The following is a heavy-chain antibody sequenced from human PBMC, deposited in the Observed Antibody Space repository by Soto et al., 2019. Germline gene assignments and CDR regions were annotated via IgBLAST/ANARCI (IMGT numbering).Heavy chain of an antibody. J-gene: IGHJ5*02. CDR2: ISGSGGST. Sequence: GGSLRLSCAASGFTFSSYAMSWVRQAPGKGLEWVSAISGSGGSTYYADSVKGRITISRDNSKNTLYLQMNSLRAEDTAVYYGAPPRLDELVWFDPWGQGTLVTVSS. V-gene: IGHV3-23*01. D-gene: IGHD1-7*01. CDR3: APPRLDELVWFDP. CDR1: GFTFSSYA.